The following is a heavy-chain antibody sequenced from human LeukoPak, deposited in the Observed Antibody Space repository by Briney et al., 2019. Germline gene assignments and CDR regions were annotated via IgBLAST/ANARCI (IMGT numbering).Heavy chain of an antibody. CDR2: IKEDGSDK. CDR1: GFTFSSYW. Sequence: PGGSLRLSCAASGFTFSSYWMTWVRQSPGKGLEWVANIKEDGSDKFYVDSVNGRFTISRDNAKNSLYLQMNSLRAEDTAAYYCATDIGYSWGQGTLVTVSP. J-gene: IGHJ4*02. CDR3: ATDIGYS. D-gene: IGHD2-15*01. V-gene: IGHV3-7*01.